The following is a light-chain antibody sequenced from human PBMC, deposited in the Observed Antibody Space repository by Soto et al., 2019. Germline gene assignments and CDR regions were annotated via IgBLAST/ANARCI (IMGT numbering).Light chain of an antibody. CDR3: QQYGSSPRT. CDR1: QSVSSSY. V-gene: IGKV3-20*01. J-gene: IGKJ1*01. CDR2: GAS. Sequence: EIVLTQSPGTLSLSPGERATLSCRASQSVSSSYLAWYQQKPGRAPRLLIFGASNRATGIPDRFSGSGSGTDFTLTISRLEPEDFAVYYCQQYGSSPRTFGQGTKVDIK.